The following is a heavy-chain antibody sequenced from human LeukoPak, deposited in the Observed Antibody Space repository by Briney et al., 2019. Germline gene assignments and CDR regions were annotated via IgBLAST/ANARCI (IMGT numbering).Heavy chain of an antibody. J-gene: IGHJ3*02. D-gene: IGHD1-7*01. CDR3: AKFVITGTTSAFDI. Sequence: PGGSLRLSCAASGFTFDDYGMSWVRQAPGRGLEWVSGINWNGGSTGYADSVKGRFTISRDNAKNSLYVKMNSLRAEDTALYYCAKFVITGTTSAFDIWGQGTMVTVSS. CDR1: GFTFDDYG. CDR2: INWNGGST. V-gene: IGHV3-20*04.